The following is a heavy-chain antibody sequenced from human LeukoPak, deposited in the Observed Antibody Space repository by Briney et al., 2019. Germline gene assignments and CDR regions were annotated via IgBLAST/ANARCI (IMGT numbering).Heavy chain of an antibody. Sequence: SVKLSCTAAGGTFSSYVTSGVREAPGQGLEWMGGIIPNFGTANYAQKFQGRVTITAHKSTSTDYMELSSLRSEDTAVYYCARLKVEFGELFYFDYWGQGTLVSVSS. V-gene: IGHV1-69*06. CDR2: IIPNFGTA. D-gene: IGHD3-10*01. CDR1: GGTFSSYV. J-gene: IGHJ4*02. CDR3: ARLKVEFGELFYFDY.